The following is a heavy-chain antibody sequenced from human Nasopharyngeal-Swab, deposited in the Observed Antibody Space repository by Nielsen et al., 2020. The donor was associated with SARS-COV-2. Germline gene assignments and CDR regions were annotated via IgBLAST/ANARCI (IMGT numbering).Heavy chain of an antibody. CDR3: AREGMVGATGGFDY. D-gene: IGHD1-26*01. V-gene: IGHV3-7*01. J-gene: IGHJ4*02. CDR1: GFTFSSYW. CDR2: IKQDGSEK. Sequence: GESLKISCAASGFTFSSYWMSWVRQAPGKGLEWVANIKQDGSEKYYVDSVKGRFTISRDNAKNSLYLQMNSLRAEDTAVYYCAREGMVGATGGFDYWGQGTLVTVSS.